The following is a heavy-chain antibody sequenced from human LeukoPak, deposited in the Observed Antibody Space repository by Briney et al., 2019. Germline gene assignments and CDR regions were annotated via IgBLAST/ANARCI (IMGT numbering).Heavy chain of an antibody. Sequence: GASVKVSCKASGYTFTSYYMHWVRQAPGQGLEWMGIINPSGGSTSYAQKFQGRVTMTRDTSTSTVYMELSSLRSEDTAVYYCAREVRRGSGYYYYYGMDVWGQGTTVTVSS. D-gene: IGHD3-10*01. CDR3: AREVRRGSGYYYYYGMDV. CDR2: INPSGGST. V-gene: IGHV1-46*01. CDR1: GYTFTSYY. J-gene: IGHJ6*02.